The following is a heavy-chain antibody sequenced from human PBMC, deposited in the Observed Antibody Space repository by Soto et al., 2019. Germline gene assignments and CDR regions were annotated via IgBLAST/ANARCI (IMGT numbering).Heavy chain of an antibody. Sequence: QVQLEQSGAEVKKPGDSVKVSCKASGYTFTHFYITWVRQAPGQGLEWMGAINPHNFNTNYAQKFRGKVTLTTEKSTNTAYMDLRRLTSDDTAVFYCARDEGGYDILTGYYKAHHFDYWGQGVPVFVSS. J-gene: IGHJ4*02. CDR2: INPHNFNT. CDR1: GYTFTHFY. CDR3: ARDEGGYDILTGYYKAHHFDY. D-gene: IGHD3-9*01. V-gene: IGHV1-18*01.